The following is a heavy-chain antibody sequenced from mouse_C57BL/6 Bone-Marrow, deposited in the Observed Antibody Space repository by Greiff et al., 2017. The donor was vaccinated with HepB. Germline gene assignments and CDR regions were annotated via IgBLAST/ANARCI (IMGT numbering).Heavy chain of an antibody. Sequence: EVKVEESGGGLVQPGGSMKLSCAASGFTFSDDWMDWVRQSPEKGLEWVAEIRNKGNNHATNYAEYVKGRFTISRDDSKSSVYLQMNSLRAEDTGIYYCACDRENYAIDYWGQGTSVTVSS. CDR3: ACDRENYAIDY. J-gene: IGHJ4*01. D-gene: IGHD3-2*01. V-gene: IGHV6-6*01. CDR1: GFTFSDDW. CDR2: IRNKGNNHAT.